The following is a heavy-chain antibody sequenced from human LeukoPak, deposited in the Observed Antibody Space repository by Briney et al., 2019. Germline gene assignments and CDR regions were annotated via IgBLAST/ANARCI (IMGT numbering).Heavy chain of an antibody. V-gene: IGHV4-61*02. CDR3: ARERGGTNIEATIPGWFDP. D-gene: IGHD5-12*01. Sequence: SETLSLTCTVSGGSISSGSYYWSWIRQPAGKGLEWIGRIYTSGSTNYNPSLKSRVTISVDTSKNQFSLKLSSVTAADTAVYYCARERGGTNIEATIPGWFDPWGQGTLVTVSS. CDR1: GGSISSGSYY. J-gene: IGHJ5*02. CDR2: IYTSGST.